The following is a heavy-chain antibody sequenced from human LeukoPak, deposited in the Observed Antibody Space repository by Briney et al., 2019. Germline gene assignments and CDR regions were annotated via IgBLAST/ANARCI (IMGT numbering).Heavy chain of an antibody. V-gene: IGHV3-21*01. CDR3: ARDSGFSGTQRGEY. Sequence: KPGGSLRLSCAASGFTFSNYNMNWVRQAPGKGLEWVSSISSSSSYIYYADSVKGRFTLSRDNSKNTLYLQMNSLRAEDTAVYYCARDSGFSGTQRGEYWGQGTLVTVSS. D-gene: IGHD3/OR15-3a*01. J-gene: IGHJ4*02. CDR1: GFTFSNYN. CDR2: ISSSSSYI.